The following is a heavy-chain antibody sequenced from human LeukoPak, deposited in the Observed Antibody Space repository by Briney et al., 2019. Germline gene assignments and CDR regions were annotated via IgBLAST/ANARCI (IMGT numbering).Heavy chain of an antibody. CDR3: AKDTPSGYYYGSGRLRIYYYYMDV. J-gene: IGHJ6*03. CDR2: IYHSGST. V-gene: IGHV4-4*02. CDR1: GGSISSTNW. D-gene: IGHD3-10*01. Sequence: SETLSLTCVVSGGSISSTNWWSWVRQPPGKGLEWIGEIYHSGSTNYNPSLKSRVTISVDKSTNQFSLKLSSVTAADTALYYCAKDTPSGYYYGSGRLRIYYYYMDVWGKGTTVTISS.